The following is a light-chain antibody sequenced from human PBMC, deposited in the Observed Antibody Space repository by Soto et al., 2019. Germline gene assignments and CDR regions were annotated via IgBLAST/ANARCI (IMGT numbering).Light chain of an antibody. CDR2: DAS. J-gene: IGKJ2*01. CDR1: QSVSSY. CDR3: QRRSNWPPF. Sequence: EIVLTQSPATLSLSPGERATLSCRASQSVSSYLAWYQQKPGQAPRLLIYDASNRATGIPARFSGSGSGTDFTLTISSLEPEDFAVYYCQRRSNWPPFFGQGTKLEI. V-gene: IGKV3-11*01.